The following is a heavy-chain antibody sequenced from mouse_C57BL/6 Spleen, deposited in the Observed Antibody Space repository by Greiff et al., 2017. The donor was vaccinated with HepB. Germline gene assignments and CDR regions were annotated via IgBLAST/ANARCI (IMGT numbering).Heavy chain of an antibody. Sequence: VHLQESGPELVKPGASVKISCKASGYAFSSSWMNWVKQRPGKGLEWIGRIYPGDGDTNYNGKFKGKATLTADKSSSTAYMQLSSLTSEDSAVYFCARTAQATPYAMDYWGQGTSVTVSS. D-gene: IGHD3-2*02. J-gene: IGHJ4*01. CDR1: GYAFSSSW. CDR3: ARTAQATPYAMDY. CDR2: IYPGDGDT. V-gene: IGHV1-82*01.